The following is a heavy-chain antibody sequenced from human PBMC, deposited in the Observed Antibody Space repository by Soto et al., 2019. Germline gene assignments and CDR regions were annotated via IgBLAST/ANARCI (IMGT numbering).Heavy chain of an antibody. J-gene: IGHJ4*02. Sequence: SETLSLTCTVSGGSIISGNYYWSWIRHSPGKGLEWIGYIYYSVDTYFNPSPSGRLTLSVDTSKNQFSLRMSSVTAADTALYYCARHHYDGGDYHFLGLDHWGQGTLATVSS. CDR2: IYYSVDT. V-gene: IGHV4-30-4*01. D-gene: IGHD3-22*01. CDR1: GGSIISGNYY. CDR3: ARHHYDGGDYHFLGLDH.